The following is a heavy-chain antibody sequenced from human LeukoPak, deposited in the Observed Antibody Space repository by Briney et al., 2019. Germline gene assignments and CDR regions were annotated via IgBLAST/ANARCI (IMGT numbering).Heavy chain of an antibody. V-gene: IGHV3-30-3*01. D-gene: IGHD5-12*01. CDR3: ASDPSGAPDYYFDY. Sequence: GRSLRLSCAASGFTFSSYAMHWVRQAPGKGLEWVAVISYDGSNKYYADSVKGRFTISRDNSKNTLYLQMNSLRAEDTAVYYCASDPSGAPDYYFDYWGQGTLVTVSS. CDR1: GFTFSSYA. CDR2: ISYDGSNK. J-gene: IGHJ4*02.